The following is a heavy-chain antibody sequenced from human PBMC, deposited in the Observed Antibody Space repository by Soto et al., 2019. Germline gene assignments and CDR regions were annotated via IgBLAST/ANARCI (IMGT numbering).Heavy chain of an antibody. D-gene: IGHD1-26*01. Sequence: QVQLQESGPGLVKPSQTLSLTCTVSGGSISSGGYYWSWIRQHPGKGLEWIGYIYYSGSTYYNPSLKSRVTIPVDTSKNQFSLKRSSVTAADTAVYYCARMGLGGIVGATSSYFDYWGQGTLVTVSS. CDR3: ARMGLGGIVGATSSYFDY. J-gene: IGHJ4*02. CDR1: GGSISSGGYY. V-gene: IGHV4-31*03. CDR2: IYYSGST.